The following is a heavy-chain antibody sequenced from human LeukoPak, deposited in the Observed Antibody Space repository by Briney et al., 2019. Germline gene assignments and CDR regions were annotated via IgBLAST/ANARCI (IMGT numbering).Heavy chain of an antibody. CDR1: GGTFSSYA. J-gene: IGHJ4*02. D-gene: IGHD4-17*01. CDR2: IIPIFGTA. V-gene: IGHV1-69*06. CDR3: ARDRSAVTTSNFDY. Sequence: ASVKVSCKASGGTFSSYAISWVRQAPGQGLEWMGGIIPIFGTANYAQKFQGRVTITADKSTSTAYMELSSLRSEDTAVYYCARDRSAVTTSNFDYWGQGTLVTVSS.